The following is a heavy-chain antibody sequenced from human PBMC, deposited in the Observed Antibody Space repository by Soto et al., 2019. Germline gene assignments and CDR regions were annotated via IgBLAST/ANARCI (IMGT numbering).Heavy chain of an antibody. Sequence: EVQLVESGGGLVQPGRSLRLSCTASGFTFGDYAMSWVRQAPGKGLEWVGFIRSKAYGGTTEYAASVKGRFTISRDDSKSIAYLQMNSLKTEDTAVYYCTSEGKVRGVHYLISWGQGTLVTVSS. D-gene: IGHD3-10*01. CDR2: IRSKAYGGTT. J-gene: IGHJ4*02. V-gene: IGHV3-49*04. CDR1: GFTFGDYA. CDR3: TSEGKVRGVHYLIS.